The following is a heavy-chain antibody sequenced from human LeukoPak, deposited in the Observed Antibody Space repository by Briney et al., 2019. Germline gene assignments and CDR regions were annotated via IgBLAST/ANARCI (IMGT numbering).Heavy chain of an antibody. D-gene: IGHD3-22*01. Sequence: SETLSLTCAVYGASFSNYYWSWIRQPPGKGLEWIGEINHSGSTNYNPSLKSRVTISVDTSKNQFSLKLSSVTAADTAVYYCANLYYYDSSTYSSVDYWGQGTLVTVSS. J-gene: IGHJ4*02. CDR3: ANLYYYDSSTYSSVDY. CDR1: GASFSNYY. CDR2: INHSGST. V-gene: IGHV4-34*01.